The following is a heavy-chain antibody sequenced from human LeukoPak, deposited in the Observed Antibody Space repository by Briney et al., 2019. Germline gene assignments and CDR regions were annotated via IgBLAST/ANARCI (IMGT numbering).Heavy chain of an antibody. J-gene: IGHJ4*02. V-gene: IGHV3-48*03. CDR2: ISSSGSTI. CDR3: TTLGYHLDS. CDR1: GFTFSSYE. Sequence: PGGSLRLSCAASGFTFSSYEMNWVRQAPGKGLEWVSYISSSGSTIYYADSVKGRFTISRDNAKKSLYLQMNSLRAEDTALYYCTTLGYHLDSWGQGTLVTVSS. D-gene: IGHD3-22*01.